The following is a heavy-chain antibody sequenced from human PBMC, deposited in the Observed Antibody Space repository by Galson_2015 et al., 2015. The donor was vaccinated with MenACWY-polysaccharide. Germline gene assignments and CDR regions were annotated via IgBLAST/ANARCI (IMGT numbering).Heavy chain of an antibody. CDR1: GYTFNTYA. Sequence: SVKVSCKASGYTFNTYAMNWVRQAPGQGLEWVGGINTNTGNPTYAQGFTGRFVFSMDASVSTAYLQISSLKAEDTAVYYCARDPKHRPTTVPSGRFDYWGQGTLVPVSS. J-gene: IGHJ4*02. CDR2: INTNTGNP. V-gene: IGHV7-4-1*02. D-gene: IGHD4-17*01. CDR3: ARDPKHRPTTVPSGRFDY.